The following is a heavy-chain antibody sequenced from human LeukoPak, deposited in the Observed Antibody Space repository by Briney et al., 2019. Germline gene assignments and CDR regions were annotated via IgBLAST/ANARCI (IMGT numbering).Heavy chain of an antibody. CDR3: ARRREGYFDL. V-gene: IGHV4-34*01. J-gene: IGHJ2*01. CDR1: GGSFSGYF. Sequence: SETLSLTCAVFGGSFSGYFWSWIRQPPGKGLEWIGEINESGCTNYNPSLKSRVTTSVVTSKDQFSLKVSSVTAADTAVYYCARRREGYFDLWGRGNLVTVSS. CDR2: INESGCT.